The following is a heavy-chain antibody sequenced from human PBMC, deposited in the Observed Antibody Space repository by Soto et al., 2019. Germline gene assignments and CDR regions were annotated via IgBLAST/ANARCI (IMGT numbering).Heavy chain of an antibody. CDR1: GFSFSDYA. D-gene: IGHD3-22*01. V-gene: IGHV3-23*01. CDR3: AKGPDGSGYYHNWFDS. CDR2: ISRTGDSA. Sequence: EVHLLESGGALVQPGGSLTLSCAASGFSFSDYAMSWVRQAPGKGLEWVSSISRTGDSAYYADSVKGRFAISRDRSKNXWSLQMNSLRVEDTAVYYCAKGPDGSGYYHNWFDSWGQGTLITVSS. J-gene: IGHJ5*01.